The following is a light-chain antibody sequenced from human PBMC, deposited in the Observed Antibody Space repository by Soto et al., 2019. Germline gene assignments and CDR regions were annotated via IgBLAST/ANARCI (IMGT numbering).Light chain of an antibody. Sequence: QSVLTQPPSASGTPGQRVTISCSGSSSNIGSNTVNWYQQLPGTAPKLLIYSNVQRPSGVPDRFSGSRSGTSASLAISGLQSEDEGDYYCAAWDDSLNGVVFGGGTKVTVL. CDR2: SNV. J-gene: IGLJ2*01. CDR1: SSNIGSNT. V-gene: IGLV1-44*01. CDR3: AAWDDSLNGVV.